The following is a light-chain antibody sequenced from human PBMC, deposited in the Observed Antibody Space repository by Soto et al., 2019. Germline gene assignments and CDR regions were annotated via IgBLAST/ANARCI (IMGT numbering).Light chain of an antibody. CDR3: AAWDDSLNGFWV. CDR1: SSNIGSNT. CDR2: SNN. Sequence: QSVLTQPPSASGTPGQRVTISCSGSSSNIGSNTVNWYRQLPGTAPKLLIYSNNQRPSGVPDRFSGSKSGTSASLAISGLQSEDEADYYCAAWDDSLNGFWVFGGGIKLTVL. V-gene: IGLV1-44*01. J-gene: IGLJ3*02.